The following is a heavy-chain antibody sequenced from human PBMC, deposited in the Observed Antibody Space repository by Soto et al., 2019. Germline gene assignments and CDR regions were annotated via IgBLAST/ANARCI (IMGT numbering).Heavy chain of an antibody. CDR1: GFSLSTSGMC. Sequence: SGPTLVNPTQTLTLTCTFSGFSLSTSGMCVSWIRQPPGKALEWLALIDWDDDKYYSTSLKTRLTISKDTSKNQVVLTMTNMDPVDTATYYCARTPYGPGYYDSSGYQQPLFDYWGQGTLVTVSS. D-gene: IGHD3-22*01. CDR2: IDWDDDK. CDR3: ARTPYGPGYYDSSGYQQPLFDY. J-gene: IGHJ4*02. V-gene: IGHV2-70*01.